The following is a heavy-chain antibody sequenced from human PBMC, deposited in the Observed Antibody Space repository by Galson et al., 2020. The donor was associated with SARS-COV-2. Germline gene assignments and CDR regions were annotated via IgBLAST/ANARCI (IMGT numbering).Heavy chain of an antibody. D-gene: IGHD2-21*02. Sequence: SETLSLTCAVSGYSVSTTNYWGWVRLAPGKGLEWIGSIYPNGRTYYNPSLESRVTISVDTSRNQFSLTLASVTAADTAFYYCARQGVNMIVLVTCPGWFFDLWGRGTLVPVSS. CDR2: IYPNGRT. CDR3: ARQGVNMIVLVTCPGWFFDL. V-gene: IGHV4-38-2*01. J-gene: IGHJ2*01. CDR1: GYSVSTTNY.